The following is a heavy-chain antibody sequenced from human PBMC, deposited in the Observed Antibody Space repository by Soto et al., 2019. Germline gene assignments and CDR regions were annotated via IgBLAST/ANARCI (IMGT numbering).Heavy chain of an antibody. CDR3: ARDPGIIATRPVYFDY. D-gene: IGHD6-6*01. CDR2: ITSSSSTI. J-gene: IGHJ4*02. Sequence: GGSLRLSCAASGFTFSSYSMNWVRQAPGKGLEWVSYITSSSSTIYYADSVKGRFTISRDNAKNSLYLQMNSLRAEDTAVYYCARDPGIIATRPVYFDYWGQGTLVTVSS. V-gene: IGHV3-48*01. CDR1: GFTFSSYS.